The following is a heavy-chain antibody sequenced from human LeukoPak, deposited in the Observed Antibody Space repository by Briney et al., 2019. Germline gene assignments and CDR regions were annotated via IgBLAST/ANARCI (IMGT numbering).Heavy chain of an antibody. V-gene: IGHV3-74*03. D-gene: IGHD6-13*01. CDR3: ARDRRSYSSSWYGYYFDY. CDR1: GFTFSSYW. J-gene: IGHJ4*02. CDR2: IKSDGSTT. Sequence: GGSLRLSCGASGFTFSSYWMHWVRQAPGKGLVWVSRIKSDGSTTTYADSVKGRFTISRDNGKNSLYLQMNSLRAEDTAVYYCARDRRSYSSSWYGYYFDYWGQGTLVTVSS.